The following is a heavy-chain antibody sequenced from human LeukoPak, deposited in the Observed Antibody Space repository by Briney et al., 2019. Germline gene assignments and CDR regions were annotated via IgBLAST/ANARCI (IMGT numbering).Heavy chain of an antibody. J-gene: IGHJ6*02. CDR3: ARPGIPGTYYYGMDV. CDR2: IYPGDSDT. Sequence: GASLKISCKGSGYSFTNYWIGWVRQMPGKGLEWMGIIYPGDSDTRYSPSFRGQVTISADKSISTAYLQWSSLKASDTAMYYCARPGIPGTYYYGMDVWGQGTTVTVSS. CDR1: GYSFTNYW. D-gene: IGHD6-13*01. V-gene: IGHV5-51*01.